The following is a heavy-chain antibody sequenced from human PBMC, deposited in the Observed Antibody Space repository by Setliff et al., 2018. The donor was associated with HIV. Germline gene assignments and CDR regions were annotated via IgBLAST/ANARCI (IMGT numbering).Heavy chain of an antibody. J-gene: IGHJ4*02. Sequence: PGESLKISCKGSGYSFTNYWTAWLRQMPGKGLEWMGIIYPGDSDTRYSPSFQGQVTISADKSINTAYLQWSSLKASDTAMYYCARHGQYGSGSYYNRPFDFWGQGTLVTVSS. D-gene: IGHD3-10*01. CDR2: IYPGDSDT. V-gene: IGHV5-51*01. CDR3: ARHGQYGSGSYYNRPFDF. CDR1: GYSFTNYW.